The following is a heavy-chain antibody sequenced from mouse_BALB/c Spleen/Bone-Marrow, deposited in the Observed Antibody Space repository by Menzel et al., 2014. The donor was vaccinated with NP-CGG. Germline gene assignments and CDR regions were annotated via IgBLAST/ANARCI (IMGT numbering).Heavy chain of an antibody. Sequence: VDLKQPGLELGKRWASGMISSNSSGYTCSDYNMHWVKQSHGKSLEWIGKIDPYNGGTGYKQKFKRKATLTVDNSSSTAYMELRSLTSEDSAVYHCARGWLLTWFVYLKQGALVSIS. J-gene: IGHJ3*01. CDR1: GYTCSDYN. V-gene: IGHV1S29*02. D-gene: IGHD2-3*01. CDR3: ARGWLLTWFVY. CDR2: IDPYNGGT.